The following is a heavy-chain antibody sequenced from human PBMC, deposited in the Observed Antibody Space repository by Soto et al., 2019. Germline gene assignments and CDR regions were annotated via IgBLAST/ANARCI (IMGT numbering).Heavy chain of an antibody. CDR3: AKDPGYSNYYGIDG. CDR1: GLTFSLYA. Sequence: EVQLLESGGGLVQSGGSLRLSCAASGLTFSLYAMTWVRQAPGKGLEWVSAISGSGSSTYYADSVKGRFTTSRDNSKNTLFLQMDSLRAEDTAVYYCAKDPGYSNYYGIDGWGQGTTVTVSS. D-gene: IGHD4-4*01. V-gene: IGHV3-23*01. CDR2: ISGSGSST. J-gene: IGHJ6*02.